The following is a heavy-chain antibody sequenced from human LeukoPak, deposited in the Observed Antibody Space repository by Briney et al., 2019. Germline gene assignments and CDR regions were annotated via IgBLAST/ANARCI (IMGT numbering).Heavy chain of an antibody. CDR2: IYTNGST. CDR3: ARSYYDFWSGYYQLGYMDV. CDR1: GGSISSYY. D-gene: IGHD3-3*01. V-gene: IGHV4-4*09. Sequence: PSETLSLTCTVSGGSISSYYWSWIRQPPGKGLEWIGYIYTNGSTNYNPSLKSRVTISVDTSKNQFSLKLSSVTAADTAVYYCARSYYDFWSGYYQLGYMDVWGKGTTVTVSS. J-gene: IGHJ6*03.